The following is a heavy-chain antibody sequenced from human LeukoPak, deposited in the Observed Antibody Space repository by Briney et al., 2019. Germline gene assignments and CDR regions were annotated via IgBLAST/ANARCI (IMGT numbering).Heavy chain of an antibody. D-gene: IGHD3-10*01. CDR1: GFTVSSNY. J-gene: IGHJ3*02. Sequence: SGGSLRLSCAASGFTVSSNYMSWVRQAPGKGLEWVSVIYSGGSTYYADSVKGRFTISRDNSKNTLYLQMNSLRAEDTAVYYCARDLGPDSPEPQRGVVFDIWGQGTMVTVSS. V-gene: IGHV3-53*01. CDR2: IYSGGST. CDR3: ARDLGPDSPEPQRGVVFDI.